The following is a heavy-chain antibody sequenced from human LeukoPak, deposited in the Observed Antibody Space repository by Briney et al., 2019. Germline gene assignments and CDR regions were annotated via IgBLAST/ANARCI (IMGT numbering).Heavy chain of an antibody. D-gene: IGHD1-26*01. J-gene: IGHJ4*02. CDR1: GFTFSSYS. CDR3: ASSGSYRFDY. Sequence: GGSLRPSCAASGFTFSSYSMNWVRQAPGKGLEWVSHITASGTAMFYADSVKGRFTISRDNAKNSLYLQMNSLRDEDTAVYYCASSGSYRFDYWGQGTLVTVSS. V-gene: IGHV3-48*02. CDR2: ITASGTAM.